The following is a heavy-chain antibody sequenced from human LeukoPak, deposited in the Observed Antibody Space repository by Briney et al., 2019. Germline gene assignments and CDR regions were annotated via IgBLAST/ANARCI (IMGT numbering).Heavy chain of an antibody. CDR3: ARHEGDTSGSYMYNWFDP. J-gene: IGHJ5*02. Sequence: PSETLSPTCTVSGGSISRYFWSWIRQPPGKGLEWIGYIYYSGSTNYNPSLKSRVTISVDTSKNQVSLKLSSVTAADTAVYYCARHEGDTSGSYMYNWFDPWGQGTLVTVSS. D-gene: IGHD3-22*01. V-gene: IGHV4-59*08. CDR2: IYYSGST. CDR1: GGSISRYF.